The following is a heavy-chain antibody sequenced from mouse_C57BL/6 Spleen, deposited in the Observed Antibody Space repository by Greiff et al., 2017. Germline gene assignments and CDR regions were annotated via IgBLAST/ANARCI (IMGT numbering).Heavy chain of an antibody. CDR2: IDPEDGDT. D-gene: IGHD2-4*01. J-gene: IGHJ4*01. CDR1: GFNIKDYY. Sequence: VQLQQSGAELVRPGASVKLSCTASGFNIKDYYMHWVKQRPEQGLEWSGRIDPEDGDTEYAPKFQGKATMTADTSSNTAYLQLSSLTSEDTAVYYCTKRGDYDDYAMDYWGQGTSVTVSS. V-gene: IGHV14-1*01. CDR3: TKRGDYDDYAMDY.